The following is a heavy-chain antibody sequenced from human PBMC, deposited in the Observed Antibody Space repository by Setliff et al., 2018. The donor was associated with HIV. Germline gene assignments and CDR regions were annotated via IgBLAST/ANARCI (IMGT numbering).Heavy chain of an antibody. CDR3: ARVPVLPAPRFDY. CDR2: INTSGST. D-gene: IGHD2-2*01. V-gene: IGHV4-61*02. J-gene: IGHJ4*02. Sequence: SENLSLTCTVSGGSISSGSYYWSWIRQPAGKGLEWIGRINTSGSTNYNPSLKSRVTISVDTSKNQFSLKLSSVTAADTALYFCARVPVLPAPRFDYWGQGTLVTVSS. CDR1: GGSISSGSYY.